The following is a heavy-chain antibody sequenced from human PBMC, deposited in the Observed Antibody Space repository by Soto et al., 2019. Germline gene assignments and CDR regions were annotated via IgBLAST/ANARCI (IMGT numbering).Heavy chain of an antibody. Sequence: EVQLVESGGGLVKPGGSLRLSFAASGFTFSSYSMNWVRQAPGKGLEWVSYISSSSSTIYYADSVKGRFTISRDNAKNSLYLQMNSLRDEDTAVYYCARESAALNWFEPWGQGTLVTVSS. CDR2: ISSSSSTI. J-gene: IGHJ5*02. CDR1: GFTFSSYS. D-gene: IGHD2-2*01. CDR3: ARESAALNWFEP. V-gene: IGHV3-48*02.